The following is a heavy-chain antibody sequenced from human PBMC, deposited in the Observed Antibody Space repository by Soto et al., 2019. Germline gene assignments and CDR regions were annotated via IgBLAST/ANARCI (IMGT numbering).Heavy chain of an antibody. D-gene: IGHD2-21*01. CDR1: GYTFASYD. CDR2: MNPNSNNT. J-gene: IGHJ5*01. CDR3: ARSDGYHFNGLDS. Sequence: QVQLVQSGAEVKTPGASVKVSCKASGYTFASYDMNWVRQAPGQGLEWMGWMNPNSNNTGYAQKFQGRLTMTRDIALSIAHIELSSLRNEDTAVYYCARSDGYHFNGLDSWGQGTRVTVS. V-gene: IGHV1-8*01.